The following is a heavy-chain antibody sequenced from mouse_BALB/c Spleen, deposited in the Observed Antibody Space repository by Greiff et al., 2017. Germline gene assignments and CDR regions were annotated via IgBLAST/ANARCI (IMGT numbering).Heavy chain of an antibody. CDR1: GDSITSGY. CDR3: ARRNYDLYYAMDY. V-gene: IGHV3-8*02. J-gene: IGHJ4*01. D-gene: IGHD2-4*01. CDR2: ISYSGST. Sequence: EVQVVESGPSLVKPSQTLSLTCSVTGDSITSGYWNWIRKFPGNKLEYMGYISYSGSTYYNPSLKSRISITRDTSKNQYYLQLNSVTTEDTATYYCARRNYDLYYAMDYWGQGTSVTVSS.